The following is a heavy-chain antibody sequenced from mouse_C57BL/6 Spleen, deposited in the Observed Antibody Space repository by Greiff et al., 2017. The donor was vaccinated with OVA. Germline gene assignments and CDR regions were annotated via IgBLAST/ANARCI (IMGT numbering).Heavy chain of an antibody. CDR3: ARRGVVAPYYFDY. CDR2: IDPSDSYT. D-gene: IGHD1-1*01. Sequence: VQLQQPGAELVKPGASVKLSCKASGYTFTSYWMQWVKQRPGQGLEWIGEIDPSDSYTNYNQKFKGKATLTVDTSSSTAYMQLSSLTSEDSAVYYGARRGVVAPYYFDYWGQGTTLTVSS. J-gene: IGHJ2*01. CDR1: GYTFTSYW. V-gene: IGHV1-50*01.